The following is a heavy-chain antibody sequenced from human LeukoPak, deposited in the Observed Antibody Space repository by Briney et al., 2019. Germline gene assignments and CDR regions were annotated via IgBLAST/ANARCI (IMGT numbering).Heavy chain of an antibody. D-gene: IGHD1-7*01. CDR3: ARSFNWNYRRVELDY. Sequence: SQTLSLTCTVSGGSISSGDYYWSWIRQPPGKGLEWIGYIYYSGSTYYNPSLKSRVTISVDTSKNQFSLKLSSVTAADTAVYYCARSFNWNYRRVELDYWGQGTLVTVFS. J-gene: IGHJ4*02. V-gene: IGHV4-30-4*08. CDR1: GGSISSGDYY. CDR2: IYYSGST.